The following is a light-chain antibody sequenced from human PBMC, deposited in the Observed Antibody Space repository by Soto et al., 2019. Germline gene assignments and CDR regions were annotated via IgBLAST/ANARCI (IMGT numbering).Light chain of an antibody. J-gene: IGKJ4*02. Sequence: EIVMTQSPATLSVSPGERAALSCRASQSVTSNLAWYQQKPGQAPRLLIYGASTRATGIPARFSGSGSGTEFTLTISSLQSGDFAVYYCQQYNNWPLTFGVGTKVEIK. CDR2: GAS. CDR1: QSVTSN. CDR3: QQYNNWPLT. V-gene: IGKV3-15*01.